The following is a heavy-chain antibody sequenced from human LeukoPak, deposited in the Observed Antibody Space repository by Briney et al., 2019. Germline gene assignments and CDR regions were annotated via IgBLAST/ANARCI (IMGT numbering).Heavy chain of an antibody. CDR1: GFTFSSYG. Sequence: PGRSLRLSCAASGFTFSSYGMHWVRQAPGKGLEGVAVISYDGSNKYYADSVKGRLTISRDNSENTLYLQMNSLRAEDTAVYYCAKDRSYVDTVYFDYWGQGTLVTVSS. CDR3: AKDRSYVDTVYFDY. V-gene: IGHV3-30*18. D-gene: IGHD5-18*01. J-gene: IGHJ4*02. CDR2: ISYDGSNK.